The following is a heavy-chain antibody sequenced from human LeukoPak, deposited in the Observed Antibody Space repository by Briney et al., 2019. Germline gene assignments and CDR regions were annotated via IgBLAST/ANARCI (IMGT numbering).Heavy chain of an antibody. D-gene: IGHD3-22*01. CDR3: ARDDPHYYDSSGPFDP. CDR1: GGSISSSSYY. CDR2: IYYSGST. J-gene: IGHJ5*02. V-gene: IGHV4-39*07. Sequence: SETLSLTCTVSGGSISSSSYYWGWIRQPPGKGLEWIGSIYYSGSTYYNPSLKSRVTISVDTSKNQFSLKLSSVTAADTAVYYCARDDPHYYDSSGPFDPWGQGPRSPSPQ.